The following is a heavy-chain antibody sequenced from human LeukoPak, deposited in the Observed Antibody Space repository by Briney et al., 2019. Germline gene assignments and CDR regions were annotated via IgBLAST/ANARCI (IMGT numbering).Heavy chain of an antibody. CDR2: IIPIFGTA. Sequence: SVKVSCKASGGTFSSYAISWVRQAPGQGLEWMGRIIPIFGTANYAQKLQGRVTITTDETKSTAYMQLSSLRSEDTAVYYCARPDDGTGDAFDIWGQGTMVTVSS. CDR3: ARPDDGTGDAFDI. CDR1: GGTFSSYA. V-gene: IGHV1-69*05. J-gene: IGHJ3*02. D-gene: IGHD1-1*01.